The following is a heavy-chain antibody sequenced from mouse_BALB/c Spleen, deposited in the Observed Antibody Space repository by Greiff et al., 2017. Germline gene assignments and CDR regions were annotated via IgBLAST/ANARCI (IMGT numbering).Heavy chain of an antibody. CDR2: ISSGGSYT. Sequence: DVQLVESGGGLVKPGGSLKLSCAASGFTFSSYAMSWVRQSPEKRLEWVAEISSGGSYTYYPDTVTGRFTISRDNAKNTLYLEMSSLRSEDTAMYYCARNYGSSYRYFDVWGAGTTVTVSS. CDR1: GFTFSSYA. J-gene: IGHJ1*01. CDR3: ARNYGSSYRYFDV. D-gene: IGHD1-1*01. V-gene: IGHV5-9-4*01.